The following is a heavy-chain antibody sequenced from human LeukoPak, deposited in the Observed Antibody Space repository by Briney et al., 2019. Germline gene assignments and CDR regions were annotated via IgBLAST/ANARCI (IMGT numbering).Heavy chain of an antibody. CDR3: ARRGDYSASGDY. V-gene: IGHV3-73*01. CDR1: GFIFSGSA. D-gene: IGHD3-10*01. J-gene: IGHJ4*02. CDR2: IRSKANSHAT. Sequence: GGSLRLSCAASGFIFSGSAVHWVRQASGKGLEWVSRIRSKANSHATAYAASVKGRFTIFRDDSKNTAYLQMNSLKIEDTAMYYCARRGDYSASGDYWGQGTLVTVSS.